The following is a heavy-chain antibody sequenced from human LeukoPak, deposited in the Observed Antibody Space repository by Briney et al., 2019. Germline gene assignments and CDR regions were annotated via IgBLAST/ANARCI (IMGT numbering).Heavy chain of an antibody. Sequence: PSETLSLTCTVSGGSISSSSYYWGWIHQSPGKGLEWIGSIYYSGSTYYNPSLKSRVTISVDTSKNQFSLKLSSVTAADTAVYYCARPMYSSGWYNWFDPWGQGTLVTVSS. CDR3: ARPMYSSGWYNWFDP. V-gene: IGHV4-39*01. CDR2: IYYSGST. CDR1: GGSISSSSYY. D-gene: IGHD6-19*01. J-gene: IGHJ5*02.